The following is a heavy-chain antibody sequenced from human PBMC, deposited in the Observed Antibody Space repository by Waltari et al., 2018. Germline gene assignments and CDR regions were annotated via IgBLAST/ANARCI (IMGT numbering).Heavy chain of an antibody. CDR3: AKDPGYSSSWLLYYYYGMDV. D-gene: IGHD6-13*01. CDR2: ISGSGGST. J-gene: IGHJ6*02. CDR1: GFTFSSYA. V-gene: IGHV3-23*01. Sequence: EVQLLESGGGLVQPGGSLRLSCAASGFTFSSYAMSWVRQAPGKGLEWGLAISGSGGSTYYADSGKGRFTISRDNAKNTLYLQMNSLRAEDTAVYYCAKDPGYSSSWLLYYYYGMDVWGQGTTVTVSS.